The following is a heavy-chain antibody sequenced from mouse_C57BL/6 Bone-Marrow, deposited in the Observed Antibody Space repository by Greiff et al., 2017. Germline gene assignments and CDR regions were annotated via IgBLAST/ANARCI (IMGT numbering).Heavy chain of an antibody. J-gene: IGHJ2*01. Sequence: QVQLKESGAELARPGASVKLSCKASGYTFTSYGISWVKQRTGQGLEWIGDIYPRSGNTYYNEQFKGKATLTAYKSSSTAYMELRNLTSEDSAVYFCASGLTYFDYWGQGTILTVSS. CDR2: IYPRSGNT. V-gene: IGHV1-81*01. CDR3: ASGLTYFDY. CDR1: GYTFTSYG.